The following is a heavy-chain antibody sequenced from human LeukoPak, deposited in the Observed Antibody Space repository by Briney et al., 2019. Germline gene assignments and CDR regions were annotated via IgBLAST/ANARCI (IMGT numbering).Heavy chain of an antibody. CDR3: ARGGDYYDILTGDDAFDI. D-gene: IGHD3-9*01. CDR1: GGSISSNSYY. Sequence: LETLSLTCTVSGGSISSNSYYWVRMRQPPGMGREWVGSIYYSGSTYYNPSLKSRVTISVDTSKNQFSLKLSSVTAADTAVYYCARGGDYYDILTGDDAFDIWGQGTMVTVSS. V-gene: IGHV4-39*01. J-gene: IGHJ3*02. CDR2: IYYSGST.